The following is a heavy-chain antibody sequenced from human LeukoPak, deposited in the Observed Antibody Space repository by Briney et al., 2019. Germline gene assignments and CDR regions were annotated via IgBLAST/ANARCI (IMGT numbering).Heavy chain of an antibody. D-gene: IGHD4-17*01. V-gene: IGHV1-18*01. CDR3: ARDRATVTTSPYGMDV. CDR2: ISAYNGNT. Sequence: ASVKVSCKASGYTFTSYGISWVRQAPGQGLEWMGWISAYNGNTNYAQKLQGRVTMTTDTSTSTAYMELRSLRSDDTAVYYCARDRATVTTSPYGMDVWGQGTTATVSS. CDR1: GYTFTSYG. J-gene: IGHJ6*02.